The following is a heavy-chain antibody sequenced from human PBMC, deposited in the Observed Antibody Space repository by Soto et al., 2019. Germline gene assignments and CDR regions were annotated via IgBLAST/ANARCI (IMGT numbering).Heavy chain of an antibody. Sequence: GGSLRLSCAASGFTFSGSAMHWVRQASGKGLEWVGRIRSKANSYATAYAASVKGRFTISRDDSKNTAYLQMNSLKTEDTAVHSCTSLRTAAAGTEAHPCGQRPLATVSS. CDR1: GFTFSGSA. D-gene: IGHD6-13*01. CDR2: IRSKANSYAT. V-gene: IGHV3-73*01. CDR3: TSLRTAAAGTEAHP. J-gene: IGHJ5*02.